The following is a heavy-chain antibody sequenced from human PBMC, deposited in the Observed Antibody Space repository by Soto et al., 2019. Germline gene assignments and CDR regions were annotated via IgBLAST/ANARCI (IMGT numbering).Heavy chain of an antibody. Sequence: GGSLRLSCAASGFTFSSYDMHWVRQATGKGLEWVSAIGTAGDTYYPGSVKGRFTISRENAKNSLYLQMNSLRAEDTAVYYCARAPSSSWYVLETGGYYYGMDVWGQGTTVTVSS. D-gene: IGHD6-13*01. CDR3: ARAPSSSWYVLETGGYYYGMDV. V-gene: IGHV3-13*01. J-gene: IGHJ6*02. CDR1: GFTFSSYD. CDR2: IGTAGDT.